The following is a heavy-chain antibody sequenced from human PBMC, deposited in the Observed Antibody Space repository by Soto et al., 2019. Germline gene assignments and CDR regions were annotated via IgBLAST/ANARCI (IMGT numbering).Heavy chain of an antibody. Sequence: SEALSLTCTVSGGSIISYYWSWILQPPWKGLEWIGYIYYSGSTNYNPSLKSRVTISVDTSKNQFSLKLSSVTAADTAVYYCARGGYDFWSGYYEMSWFDPWGQGTLVTVSS. CDR2: IYYSGST. D-gene: IGHD3-3*01. V-gene: IGHV4-59*01. CDR3: ARGGYDFWSGYYEMSWFDP. J-gene: IGHJ5*02. CDR1: GGSIISYY.